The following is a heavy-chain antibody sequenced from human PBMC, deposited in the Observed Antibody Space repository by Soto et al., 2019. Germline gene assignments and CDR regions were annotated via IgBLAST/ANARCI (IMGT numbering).Heavy chain of an antibody. CDR3: ARDHGYYDFCSGYEYCDGMDA. CDR2: IYCSGST. V-gene: IGHV4-31*03. Sequence: PSETLSLTCTVSGGSISSGGYYWSWIRQHPGKGLEWIGYIYCSGSTYYNPTLKSRVTISVDTSKNQFSLKLSYVTAADMAVYYCARDHGYYDFCSGYEYCDGMDAWGQGTMVTVSS. D-gene: IGHD3-3*01. J-gene: IGHJ6*02. CDR1: GGSISSGGYY.